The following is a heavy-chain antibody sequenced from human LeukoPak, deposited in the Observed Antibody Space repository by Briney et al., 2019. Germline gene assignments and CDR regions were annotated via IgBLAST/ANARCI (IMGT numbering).Heavy chain of an antibody. J-gene: IGHJ2*01. Sequence: GRSLRLSCAASGFTFSSYGMHWVRQAPGKGLEWVAVIWYDGSNKYYADSVKGRFTISRANSKNTLYLQMNSLRAEETAVYYCARGGVVVVTPFDLWGRGTLVTVSS. V-gene: IGHV3-33*01. D-gene: IGHD3-22*01. CDR1: GFTFSSYG. CDR3: ARGGVVVVTPFDL. CDR2: IWYDGSNK.